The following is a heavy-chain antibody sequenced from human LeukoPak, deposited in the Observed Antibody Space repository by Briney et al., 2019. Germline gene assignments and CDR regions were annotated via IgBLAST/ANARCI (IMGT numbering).Heavy chain of an antibody. J-gene: IGHJ4*02. CDR1: GFTFSRYW. CDR3: ARGPGRYYYDSSGYYYFDY. Sequence: GGSLRLSCAASGFTFSRYWMSWVRQAPGKGLEWVSGMNWNGGSTGYADSVKGRFTISRDNAKNSLYLQMNSLRAEDTALYYCARGPGRYYYDSSGYYYFDYWGQGTLVTVTS. CDR2: MNWNGGST. D-gene: IGHD3-22*01. V-gene: IGHV3-20*04.